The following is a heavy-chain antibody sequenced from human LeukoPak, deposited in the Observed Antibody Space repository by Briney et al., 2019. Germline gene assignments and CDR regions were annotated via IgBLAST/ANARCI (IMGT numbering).Heavy chain of an antibody. CDR1: GYTFTGYY. J-gene: IGHJ4*02. Sequence: SCKASGYTFTGYYLHWVRQAPGKGLEYVSAISSNGGSTYYADSVKGRFTISRDNSKNTLYLQMSSLRVEDTAVYYCAKGDYYDLDYWGQGTLVTVSS. CDR2: ISSNGGST. CDR3: AKGDYYDLDY. V-gene: IGHV3-64D*09. D-gene: IGHD3-22*01.